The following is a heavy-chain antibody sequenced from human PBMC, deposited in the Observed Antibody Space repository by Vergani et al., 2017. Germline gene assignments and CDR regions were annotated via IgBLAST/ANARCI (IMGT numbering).Heavy chain of an antibody. CDR3: ARHGSLYCSSTSCYGLGWFDP. J-gene: IGHJ5*02. D-gene: IGHD2-2*01. CDR2: IYPGDSDT. V-gene: IGHV5-51*01. CDR1: GYSFTSYW. Sequence: EVQLVQSGAEVKKPGESLKISCKGSGYSFTSYWIGWVRQMPGKDLEWMGIIYPGDSDTRYSPSFQGQVTISADKSISTAYLQWSSLKASDTAMYYCARHGSLYCSSTSCYGLGWFDPWGQGTLVTVSS.